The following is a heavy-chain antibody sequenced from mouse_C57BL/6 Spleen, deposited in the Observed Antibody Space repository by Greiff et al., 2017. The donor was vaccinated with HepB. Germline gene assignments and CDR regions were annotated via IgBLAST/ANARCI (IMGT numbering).Heavy chain of an antibody. CDR2: ISDGGSYT. V-gene: IGHV5-4*01. CDR1: GFTFSSYA. Sequence: EVKLMESGGGLVKPGGSLKLSCAASGFTFSSYAMSWVRQTPEKRLEWVATISDGGSYTYYPDNVKGRFTISRDNAKNNLYLQMSHLKSEDTAMYYCARDRKDYDYGRAMDYWGQGTSVTVSS. CDR3: ARDRKDYDYGRAMDY. J-gene: IGHJ4*01. D-gene: IGHD2-4*01.